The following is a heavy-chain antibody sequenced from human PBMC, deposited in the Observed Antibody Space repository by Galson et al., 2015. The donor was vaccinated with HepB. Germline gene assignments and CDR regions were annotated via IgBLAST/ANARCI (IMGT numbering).Heavy chain of an antibody. CDR2: IWYDGSNK. CDR1: GFTFSSYG. D-gene: IGHD2-15*01. Sequence: SLRLSCAASGFTFSSYGMHWVRQAPGKGLEWVAVIWYDGSNKYYADSVKGRFTISRDNSKNTLYLQMNSLRAEDTAVYYCAKTYCSGGSCYAPNDYYYYGMDVWGQGTTVTVSS. CDR3: AKTYCSGGSCYAPNDYYYYGMDV. V-gene: IGHV3-33*06. J-gene: IGHJ6*02.